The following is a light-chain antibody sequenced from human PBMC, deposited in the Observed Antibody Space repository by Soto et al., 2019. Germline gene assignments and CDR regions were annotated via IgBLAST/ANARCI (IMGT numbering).Light chain of an antibody. CDR2: DAS. Sequence: DIQRTQSPSSLSASVGDRVTITCQASQNINNYLNWYQQKPGRAPKLLIYDASNLEAGVPSRFRGSGSVTDFTFTISRLQPEDIATYYCQQYENLPTFGQGTRLEIK. CDR1: QNINNY. J-gene: IGKJ5*01. V-gene: IGKV1-33*01. CDR3: QQYENLPT.